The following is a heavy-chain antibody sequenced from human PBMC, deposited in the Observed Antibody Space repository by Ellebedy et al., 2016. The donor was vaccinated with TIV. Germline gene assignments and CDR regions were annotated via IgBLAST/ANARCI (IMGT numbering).Heavy chain of an antibody. D-gene: IGHD3-10*01. J-gene: IGHJ4*02. Sequence: GESLKISXAASGFLFGDYAMSWVRQAPGKGLEWVSAISGTGGSTYYTDSVKGRFTISRDNSKSSLYLQMDSLRAEDTAVFYCAKLSGSGSYYATHFDYWGQGALVTVSS. CDR2: ISGTGGST. V-gene: IGHV3-23*01. CDR1: GFLFGDYA. CDR3: AKLSGSGSYYATHFDY.